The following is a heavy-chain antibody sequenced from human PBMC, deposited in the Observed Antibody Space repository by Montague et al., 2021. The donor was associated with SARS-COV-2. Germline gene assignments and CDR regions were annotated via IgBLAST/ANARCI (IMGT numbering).Heavy chain of an antibody. D-gene: IGHD3-3*01. CDR1: GFTFSSYA. CDR2: ISYDGSNK. CDR3: ARDPSYYDFWSGYLSPKQDYYYYYMGV. Sequence: SLRLSCAASGFTFSSYAMHWVRQAPGKGLEWVAVISYDGSNKYXXXSXXXRFXISRDNSKNTLYLQMNSLRAEDTAAYYCARDPSYYDFWSGYLSPKQDYYYYYMGVWGKGTTVTVSS. J-gene: IGHJ6*03. V-gene: IGHV3-30*04.